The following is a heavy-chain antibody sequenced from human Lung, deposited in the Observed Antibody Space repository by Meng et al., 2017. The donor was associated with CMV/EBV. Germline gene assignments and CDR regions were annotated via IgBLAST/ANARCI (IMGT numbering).Heavy chain of an antibody. CDR1: GFTFTSSA. CDR2: IVVGSGNT. CDR3: AAEALKEQWLVYYYGMDV. Sequence: SVKVSXKASGFTFTSSAVQWVRQARGQRLEWIGWIVVGSGNTNYAQKFQERVTITRDMSTSTAYMELSSLRSEDTAVYYCAAEALKEQWLVYYYGMDVWGQGNXV. D-gene: IGHD6-19*01. J-gene: IGHJ6*01. V-gene: IGHV1-58*01.